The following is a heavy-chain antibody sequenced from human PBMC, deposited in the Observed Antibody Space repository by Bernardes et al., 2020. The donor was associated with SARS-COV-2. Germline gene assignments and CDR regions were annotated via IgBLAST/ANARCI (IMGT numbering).Heavy chain of an antibody. CDR3: ARGGFGEFAFDY. J-gene: IGHJ4*02. CDR1: GFTFSSYG. Sequence: GGSLRLSCAASGFTFSSYGMHWVRQAPGKGLEWVAVIWYDGSNKYYADSVKGRFTISRDNSKNTLYLQMNSLRAEDTAVYYCARGGFGEFAFDYWGQGTLVTVSS. CDR2: IWYDGSNK. V-gene: IGHV3-33*01. D-gene: IGHD3-10*01.